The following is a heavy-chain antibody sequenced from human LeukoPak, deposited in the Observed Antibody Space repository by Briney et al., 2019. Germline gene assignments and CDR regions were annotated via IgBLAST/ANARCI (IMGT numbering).Heavy chain of an antibody. V-gene: IGHV4-38-2*02. CDR2: IYHSGST. D-gene: IGHD3-10*01. Sequence: SETLSLTCTVSGGSISSGYYWGWIRQPPGKGLEWIGSIYHSGSTYYNPSLKSRVTISVDTSKNQLSLKLTSVTAADTAVYYCASDEEFSWFFYWGQGTLVTVSS. J-gene: IGHJ4*02. CDR1: GGSISSGYY. CDR3: ASDEEFSWFFY.